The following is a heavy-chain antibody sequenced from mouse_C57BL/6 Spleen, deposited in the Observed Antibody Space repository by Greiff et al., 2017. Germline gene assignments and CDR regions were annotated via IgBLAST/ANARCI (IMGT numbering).Heavy chain of an antibody. CDR2: IYPGDGDT. CDR3: ARSGAYYSNSYAMDY. CDR1: GYAFTSSW. V-gene: IGHV1-82*01. D-gene: IGHD2-5*01. J-gene: IGHJ4*01. Sequence: VQLVESGPELVKPGASVKISCKASGYAFTSSWMNWVKQRPGKGLEWIGRIYPGDGDTNYNGKFKGKATLTADKSSSTAYMQLSSLTSEDSAVYVCARSGAYYSNSYAMDYWGQGTSVTVSS.